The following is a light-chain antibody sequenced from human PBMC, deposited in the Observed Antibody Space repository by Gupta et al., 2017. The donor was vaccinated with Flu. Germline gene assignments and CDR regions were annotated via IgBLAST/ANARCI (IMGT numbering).Light chain of an antibody. CDR3: NSRDSSDNHQAV. CDR2: AKN. J-gene: IGLJ2*01. CDR1: SLRSYY. V-gene: IGLV3-19*01. Sequence: SSELTQDPAVSVALGPTVRITCQGDSLRSYYASWYQQKPGQAPVLVIYAKNNRPSGIPDRFSGSSSGNTASLTITGAQAEDEADYYCNSRDSSDNHQAVFGGGTKLTGL.